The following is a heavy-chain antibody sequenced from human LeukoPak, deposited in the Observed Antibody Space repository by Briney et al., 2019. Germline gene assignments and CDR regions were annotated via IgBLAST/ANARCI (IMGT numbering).Heavy chain of an antibody. D-gene: IGHD6-13*01. J-gene: IGHJ4*02. CDR1: GFTYGDYV. CDR2: IRSKRYGGTT. CDR3: TTGSATGTGSGY. Sequence: PGGSLRLSCTASGFTYGDYVMSWVRQAPGKGLEWVGFIRSKRYGGTTEYAASVKGRFIISRDDSKTIAYLQMNNLKSEDTAVYYCTTGSATGTGSGYWGQGTLVTVPS. V-gene: IGHV3-49*04.